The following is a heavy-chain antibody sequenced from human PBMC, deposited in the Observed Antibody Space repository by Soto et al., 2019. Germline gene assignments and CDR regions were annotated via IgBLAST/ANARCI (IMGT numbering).Heavy chain of an antibody. J-gene: IGHJ5*02. V-gene: IGHV6-1*01. CDR3: ARVYCSSTSCYNDWFDP. CDR1: GDSVSSNSAA. CDR2: TYYRSKWYN. Sequence: SHTLSLTCAISGDSVSSNSAAWNWIRQSPSRGLEWLGRTYYRSKWYNDYAVSVKSRITINPDTSKNQFSLQLNSVTPEDTAVYYCARVYCSSTSCYNDWFDPWGQGTLVTVSS. D-gene: IGHD2-2*02.